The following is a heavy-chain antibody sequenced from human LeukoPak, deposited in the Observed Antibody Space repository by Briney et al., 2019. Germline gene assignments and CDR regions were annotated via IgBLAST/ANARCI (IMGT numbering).Heavy chain of an antibody. J-gene: IGHJ5*02. D-gene: IGHD3-10*01. CDR3: ARAVHLLMGSGSYDAGGWFDP. CDR1: GGSICSGGYS. Sequence: SQTLSLTCAVSGGSICSGGYSWSWIRQPPGKGLEWIGYMYHSGSTYYNPSLKSRVTISVDRSKNQFSLKLSSVTAADTAVYYCARAVHLLMGSGSYDAGGWFDPWGQGTLVTVSS. CDR2: MYHSGST. V-gene: IGHV4-30-2*01.